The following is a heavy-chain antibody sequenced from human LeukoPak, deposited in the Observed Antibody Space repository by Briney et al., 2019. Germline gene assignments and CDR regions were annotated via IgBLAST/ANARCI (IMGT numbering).Heavy chain of an antibody. D-gene: IGHD5-18*01. CDR2: IKPSDGST. J-gene: IGHJ2*01. V-gene: IGHV1-46*01. CDR3: WRAGTAMAPEVKYLDL. Sequence: AASVKVSCKASGYTFTSYYMHWVRQPPGQGHEWMGIIKPSDGSTSYRQQFQGRVTTIRDMSTSTDFSQLISPGSEDHAGYFWWRAGTAMAPEVKYLDLWGRGTLVTVSS. CDR1: GYTFTSYY.